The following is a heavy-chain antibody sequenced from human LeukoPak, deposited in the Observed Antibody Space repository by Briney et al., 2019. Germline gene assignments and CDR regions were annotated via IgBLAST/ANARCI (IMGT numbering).Heavy chain of an antibody. CDR2: MNPNSGNT. D-gene: IGHD6-6*01. Sequence: ASVKVSCMASGYTFTSYDINWVRQATGQGLEWMGWMNPNSGNTGYAQKFQGRVTITRNTSISTAYMELSSLRSEDTAVYYCARGFEYSSSPLDIWGQGTMVTVSS. J-gene: IGHJ3*02. CDR3: ARGFEYSSSPLDI. CDR1: GYTFTSYD. V-gene: IGHV1-8*03.